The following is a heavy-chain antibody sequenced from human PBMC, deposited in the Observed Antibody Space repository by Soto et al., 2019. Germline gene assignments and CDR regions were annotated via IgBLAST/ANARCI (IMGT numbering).Heavy chain of an antibody. CDR3: ARAFSYDSSVGPGYFDY. J-gene: IGHJ4*02. CDR1: GGSISSSSYF. Sequence: SETLSLTCSVSGGSISSSSYFWGWIRQPPGKGLEWIGSIYYSGSTYYNPSLKSRVTISVDTSKNQFSLKLSSVTAADTTVYYCARAFSYDSSVGPGYFDYWGQGTLVTVPQ. D-gene: IGHD3-22*01. CDR2: IYYSGST. V-gene: IGHV4-39*01.